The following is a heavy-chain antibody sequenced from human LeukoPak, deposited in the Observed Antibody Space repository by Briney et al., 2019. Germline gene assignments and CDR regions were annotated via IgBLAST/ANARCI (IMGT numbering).Heavy chain of an antibody. CDR1: GGSISSGDYY. J-gene: IGHJ4*02. D-gene: IGHD3-10*01. Sequence: PSETLSLTCTVSGGSISSGDYYRSWIRQPPGKGLEWIGYIYYSGSTYYNPSLKSRVTISVDTSKNQFSLKLSSVTAADTAVYYCARVTGSLVLYGSDPDYWGQGTLVTVSS. CDR2: IYYSGST. V-gene: IGHV4-30-4*01. CDR3: ARVTGSLVLYGSDPDY.